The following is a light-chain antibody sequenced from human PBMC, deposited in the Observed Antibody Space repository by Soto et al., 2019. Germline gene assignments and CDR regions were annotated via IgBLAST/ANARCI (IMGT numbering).Light chain of an antibody. V-gene: IGLV1-40*01. J-gene: IGLJ2*01. CDR1: SSNIGAGFD. CDR2: GNT. Sequence: QSVLTQPPSVSGAPGQRVTISCTGSSSNIGAGFDVHWYQQVQGTAPKVLIYGNTNRPSGVPDRFSGSQSGTSASLAITGLQAEDEADYYCSSYTGSNNLVVFGGGTQLTVL. CDR3: SSYTGSNNLVV.